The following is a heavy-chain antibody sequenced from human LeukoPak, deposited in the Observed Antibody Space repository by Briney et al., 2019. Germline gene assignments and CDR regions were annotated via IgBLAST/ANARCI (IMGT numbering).Heavy chain of an antibody. J-gene: IGHJ4*02. CDR1: GYTFNNYI. CDR2: ISAYNGNT. Sequence: VASVKVSCKASGYTFNNYIINWVRQAPGQGLEWMGWISAYNGNTNYAQKFQGRVTMTTDTSTSIAYMELRSLRYDDSAVYYCARPTTSWIQNPLGYWGQGTLVTVSS. D-gene: IGHD5-18*01. CDR3: ARPTTSWIQNPLGY. V-gene: IGHV1-18*01.